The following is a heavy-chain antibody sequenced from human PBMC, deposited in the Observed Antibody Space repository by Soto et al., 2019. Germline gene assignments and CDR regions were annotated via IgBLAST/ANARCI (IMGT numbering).Heavy chain of an antibody. D-gene: IGHD3-22*01. V-gene: IGHV3-23*01. CDR1: GFTFSSYA. Sequence: EVQLLESGGGLVQPGGSLRLSCAASGFTFSSYAMSWVRQAPGKGLEWVSAISGSGGSTYYADSMKGRFTISRDNSKNPLYLQMNSLRAEDTAVYYCAKDQRRITMIVVVPSPFDYWGQGTLVTVSS. CDR3: AKDQRRITMIVVVPSPFDY. CDR2: ISGSGGST. J-gene: IGHJ4*02.